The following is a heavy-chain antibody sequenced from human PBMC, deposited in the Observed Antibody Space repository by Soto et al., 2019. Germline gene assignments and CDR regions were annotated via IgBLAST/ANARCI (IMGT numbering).Heavy chain of an antibody. V-gene: IGHV4-31*03. J-gene: IGHJ4*02. D-gene: IGHD1-26*01. Sequence: QVPLQESGPGLVKPSQTLSLTCTVSGGSISSGGYYWSWIRQHPGKGLEWIGYIYYSGSTYYNPSLKSRVTIXVXTPXNQFSLKLSSVTAAGTAVYYCAREGGIVGATAADYWGQGTLVTVSS. CDR3: AREGGIVGATAADY. CDR2: IYYSGST. CDR1: GGSISSGGYY.